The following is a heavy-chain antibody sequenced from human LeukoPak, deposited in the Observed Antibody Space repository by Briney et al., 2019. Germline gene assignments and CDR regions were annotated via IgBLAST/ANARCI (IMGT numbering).Heavy chain of an antibody. CDR3: AKTAPSNAIDM. CDR1: GFTFSSYG. CDR2: IRNDGSKE. V-gene: IGHV3-30*02. D-gene: IGHD5-18*01. Sequence: GGSLRLSCAASGFTFSSYGMHWVRQAPGKGLEWVAFIRNDGSKEYYVDSVKGRFTISRDNSKNRLHLQMNSLRAEDTAVYYCAKTAPSNAIDMWGQGTMVTVSS. J-gene: IGHJ3*02.